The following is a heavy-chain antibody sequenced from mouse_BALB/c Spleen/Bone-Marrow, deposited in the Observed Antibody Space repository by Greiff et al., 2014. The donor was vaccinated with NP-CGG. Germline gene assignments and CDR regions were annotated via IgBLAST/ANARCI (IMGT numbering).Heavy chain of an antibody. CDR1: GYTFTSYW. Sequence: VQLQQSGAELAKPGASVKMSCKASGYTFTSYWMHWVKQRPGQGLEWIGYINPRIGYTEYNQKFKDKATLTADKSSSTAYMQLSSLTSEDSAVYYCARGHWEAMDYWGQGTSVTVSS. D-gene: IGHD4-1*01. J-gene: IGHJ4*01. CDR3: ARGHWEAMDY. V-gene: IGHV1-7*01. CDR2: INPRIGYT.